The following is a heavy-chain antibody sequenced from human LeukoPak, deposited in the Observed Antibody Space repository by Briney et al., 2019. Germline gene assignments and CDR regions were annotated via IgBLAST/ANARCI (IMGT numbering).Heavy chain of an antibody. D-gene: IGHD3-16*01. Sequence: GGSLRLSCAASGFTFSSYEMNWVRQAPGEGLEWISYISSSGSSVKYADSVKGRFTISRDNAKNTLYLQMNTLRAEDTAVYYCTRRGAASDAFDIWGQGTMVTVSS. CDR1: GFTFSSYE. V-gene: IGHV3-48*03. J-gene: IGHJ3*02. CDR3: TRRGAASDAFDI. CDR2: ISSSGSSV.